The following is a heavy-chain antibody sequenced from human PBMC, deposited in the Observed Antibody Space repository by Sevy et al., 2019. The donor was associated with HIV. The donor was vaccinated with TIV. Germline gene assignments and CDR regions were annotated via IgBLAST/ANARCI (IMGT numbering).Heavy chain of an antibody. CDR3: AKGESAVAANGYFQH. Sequence: GGSLRLSCAASGFTFSSYAMSWVRQAPGKGLEWVSSISGSGGSTYYADSVKGRFTLSRANSKNTLYLQMNSLRAEDTAVYYCAKGESAVAANGYFQHWGQGTLVTVSS. CDR1: GFTFSSYA. V-gene: IGHV3-23*01. D-gene: IGHD6-19*01. J-gene: IGHJ1*01. CDR2: ISGSGGST.